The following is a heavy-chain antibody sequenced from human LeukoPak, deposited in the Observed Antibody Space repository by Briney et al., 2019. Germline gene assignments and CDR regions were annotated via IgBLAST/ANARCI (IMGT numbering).Heavy chain of an antibody. CDR1: GFTFSNYA. CDR2: INSNGDTT. V-gene: IGHV3-64*01. J-gene: IGHJ4*02. D-gene: IGHD3-16*01. Sequence: GGSLRLSCAASGFTFSNYAMYWVRQAPGKGLEYVSAINSNGDTTYYANFVKGRFTISRDNSKNTLYLQMNSLRAEDTAVYYCARDLGRVSFDYWGQGTLVTVSS. CDR3: ARDLGRVSFDY.